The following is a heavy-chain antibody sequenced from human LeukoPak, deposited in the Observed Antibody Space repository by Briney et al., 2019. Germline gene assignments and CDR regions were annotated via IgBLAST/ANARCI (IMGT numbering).Heavy chain of an antibody. D-gene: IGHD3-10*01. CDR2: INHSGST. V-gene: IGHV4-34*01. CDR3: ATDGRAYYYGSGSYYKSPSPFDY. J-gene: IGHJ4*02. CDR1: GGSFSGYY. Sequence: PSETLSLTCAVYGGSFSGYYWSWIRQPPGKGLEWIGEINHSGSTNYNPSLKSRVTISVDTSKNQFSLKLSSVTAADTAVYYCATDGRAYYYGSGSYYKSPSPFDYWGQGTLVTVSS.